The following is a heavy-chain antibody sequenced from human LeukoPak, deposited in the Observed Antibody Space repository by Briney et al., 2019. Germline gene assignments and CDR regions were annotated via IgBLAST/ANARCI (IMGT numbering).Heavy chain of an antibody. V-gene: IGHV4-34*01. CDR3: ARKLGYYYDSTFDY. J-gene: IGHJ4*02. CDR1: GGSFSGYY. Sequence: SETLSLTCAVYGGSFSGYYWSWIRRPPGKGLEWIGEINHSGSTNYNPSLKSRVTISVDTSKNQFSLKLSSVTAADTAVYYCARKLGYYYDSTFDYWGQGTLVTVSS. CDR2: INHSGST. D-gene: IGHD3-22*01.